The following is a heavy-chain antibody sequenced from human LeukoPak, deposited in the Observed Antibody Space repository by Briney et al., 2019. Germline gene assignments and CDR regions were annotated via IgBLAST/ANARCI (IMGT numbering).Heavy chain of an antibody. V-gene: IGHV3-23*01. Sequence: GGSLRLSCAASKSTFSTSAMSWVRQAPGKGLEWVSAISGSGANTYYVDSVKGRFTISRDNSKNTLYLEMSSLRSDDTAVYYCAKESQTYHDIMTGYPNYYFDYWGQGTLVTVSS. CDR3: AKESQTYHDIMTGYPNYYFDY. CDR1: KSTFSTSA. D-gene: IGHD3-9*01. CDR2: ISGSGANT. J-gene: IGHJ4*02.